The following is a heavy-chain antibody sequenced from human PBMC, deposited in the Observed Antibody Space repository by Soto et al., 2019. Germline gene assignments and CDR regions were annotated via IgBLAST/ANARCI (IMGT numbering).Heavy chain of an antibody. CDR2: IGTAGDT. CDR3: AREAYSGRCMDV. D-gene: IGHD1-26*01. J-gene: IGHJ6*02. V-gene: IGHV3-13*01. Sequence: EVQLVESGGGLVQHGGPLRLSCEASGFSFRSYDMHWVRQVTGKGLEWVSGIGTAGDTCYSGSVKGRFTISREDAKNSLYLQVNSLRAGDTAVYYCAREAYSGRCMDVRGQGTTVTVSS. CDR1: GFSFRSYD.